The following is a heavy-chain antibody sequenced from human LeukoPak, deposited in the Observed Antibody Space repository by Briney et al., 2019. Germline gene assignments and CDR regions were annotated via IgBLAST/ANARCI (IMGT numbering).Heavy chain of an antibody. CDR1: GGSFSGYY. V-gene: IGHV4-34*01. CDR3: VRSPRGSGSSTLLGVAFDI. Sequence: PSETLSLTCAVYGGSFSGYYWSWIRQSPGKGLEWIGETYHSGSTNYNSSLKSRVTISLDTSKNQFSLKLSSVTAADTAVYYCVRSPRGSGSSTLLGVAFDIWGQGTMVTVSS. D-gene: IGHD3-10*01. J-gene: IGHJ3*02. CDR2: TYHSGST.